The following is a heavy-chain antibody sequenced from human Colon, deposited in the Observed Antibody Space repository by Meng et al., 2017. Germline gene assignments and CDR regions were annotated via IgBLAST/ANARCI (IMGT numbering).Heavy chain of an antibody. CDR1: GSSISNTDYY. D-gene: IGHD6-19*01. CDR2: IYYSGST. Sequence: QVQLQESGPGLVKPSQTLSLTCTVSGSSISNTDYYWTWIRQPPGKGLEWIGYIYYSGSTYNNLSLRSRLTISVDKSKNQFSLQLTSVTAADTAIYYCASSSGWWRLDSWGQGTLVTVSS. J-gene: IGHJ4*02. CDR3: ASSSGWWRLDS. V-gene: IGHV4-30-4*01.